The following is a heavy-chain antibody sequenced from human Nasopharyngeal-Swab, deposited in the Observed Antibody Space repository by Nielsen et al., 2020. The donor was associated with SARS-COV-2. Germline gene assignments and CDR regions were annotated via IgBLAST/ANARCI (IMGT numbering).Heavy chain of an antibody. V-gene: IGHV4-34*01. Sequence: SETLSLTCAVYGGSFSGFYWNWIRQPPGRGLEWLGEITHNERTNYNPSLKSRITLSVDPSNKQVSLIMRSVTAADTAVYYCARAGRVGDAFFGLDVWGQCTTVTLSS. CDR2: ITHNERT. CDR3: ARAGRVGDAFFGLDV. D-gene: IGHD2/OR15-2a*01. J-gene: IGHJ6*02. CDR1: GGSFSGFY.